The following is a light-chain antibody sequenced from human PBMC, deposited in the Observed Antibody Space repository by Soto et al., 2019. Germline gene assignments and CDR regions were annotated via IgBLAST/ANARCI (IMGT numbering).Light chain of an antibody. CDR2: SNN. Sequence: QSVLTQPPSASGTPGQRVTISCSGSSSNIGSNTVNWYQQLPGTAPKLLIYSNNQRPSGGPDRFSGSKSGTSASLAISGLQSEDEADYYCAAWDDSLNGHVFGTGTKGTVL. V-gene: IGLV1-44*01. CDR3: AAWDDSLNGHV. J-gene: IGLJ1*01. CDR1: SSNIGSNT.